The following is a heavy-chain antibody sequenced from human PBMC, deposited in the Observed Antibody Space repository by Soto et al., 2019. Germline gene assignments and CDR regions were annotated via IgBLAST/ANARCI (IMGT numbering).Heavy chain of an antibody. CDR3: VRGGSGYPFDY. Sequence: SETLSLTCTVSGGSISSGDYYWSWIRQPPGKGLEWIGYIYYSGSTYYNPSLKSRVTISVDTSKNQFSLKLSSVTAADTAVYYCVRGGSGYPFDYWGQGTLVTVSS. D-gene: IGHD3-22*01. CDR1: GGSISSGDYY. J-gene: IGHJ4*02. CDR2: IYYSGST. V-gene: IGHV4-30-4*01.